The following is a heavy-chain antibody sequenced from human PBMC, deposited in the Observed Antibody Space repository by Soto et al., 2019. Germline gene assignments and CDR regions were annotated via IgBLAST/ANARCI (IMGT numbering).Heavy chain of an antibody. CDR1: GGSISSTDHY. J-gene: IGHJ6*02. D-gene: IGHD2-15*01. CDR2: IYFAGST. Sequence: SETLSLTCTVSGGSISSTDHYWGWVRQPPGQGLEWLGSIYFAGSTFHNPALKSRATISVDTSRNQFSLRLTTVTASDTAVYYCARLVFHCLRGSCDDYSFYGLEVWGQGTTVTVSS. V-gene: IGHV4-39*01. CDR3: ARLVFHCLRGSCDDYSFYGLEV.